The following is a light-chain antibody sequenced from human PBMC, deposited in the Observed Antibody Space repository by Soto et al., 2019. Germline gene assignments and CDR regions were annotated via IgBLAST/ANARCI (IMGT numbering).Light chain of an antibody. Sequence: DIQMTQSPSSLSASVGDRVTITFRASQSINRYINWYQQKSGKAPKLLINAASSLQSGVPSRFSGSGSGTDFTLTISNLQPEDFATYYCQQTYTTPFTFGPGTKVDI. CDR1: QSINRY. CDR2: AAS. V-gene: IGKV1-39*01. J-gene: IGKJ3*01. CDR3: QQTYTTPFT.